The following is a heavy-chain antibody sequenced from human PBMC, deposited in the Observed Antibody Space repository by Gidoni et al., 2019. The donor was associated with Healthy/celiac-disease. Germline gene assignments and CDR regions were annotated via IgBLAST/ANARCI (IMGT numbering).Heavy chain of an antibody. V-gene: IGHV1-2*02. CDR2: INPNSCGT. Sequence: QVQLVQSGAEVKKPGASVKVSCKASGYTLTGYYLHWVRQAPGQGLEWMGWINPNSCGTNYAQKFQGRVTMTRDTSISTAYMELSRLRSDDTAVYYCARNYYYDSSGYSFDIWGQGTMVTVSS. CDR1: GYTLTGYY. D-gene: IGHD3-22*01. CDR3: ARNYYYDSSGYSFDI. J-gene: IGHJ3*02.